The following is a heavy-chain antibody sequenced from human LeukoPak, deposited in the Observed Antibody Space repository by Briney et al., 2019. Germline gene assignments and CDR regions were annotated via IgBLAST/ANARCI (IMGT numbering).Heavy chain of an antibody. CDR2: IIPIFGTA. J-gene: IGHJ3*02. CDR3: AVGGGNGSGSYLNDAFDI. V-gene: IGHV1-69*13. D-gene: IGHD3-10*01. Sequence: SVKVSCKASGGTFSSYAISWVRQAPGQGLEWMGGIIPIFGTANYAQKFQGRVTITADESTSTAYMELSSLRSEDTAVYYCAVGGGNGSGSYLNDAFDIWGQGTMVTVSS. CDR1: GGTFSSYA.